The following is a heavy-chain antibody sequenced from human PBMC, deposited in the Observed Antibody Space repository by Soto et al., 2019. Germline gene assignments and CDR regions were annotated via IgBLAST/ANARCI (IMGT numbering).Heavy chain of an antibody. CDR3: ARRIGDSSGYHDAFDI. CDR2: IDPSDSYT. J-gene: IGHJ3*02. Sequence: GESLKISCKGSGYSFTSYWISWVRQMPGKGLEWMGRIDPSDSYTNYSPSFQGHVTISADKSISTAYLQWSSLKASDTAMYYCARRIGDSSGYHDAFDIWGQGTMVTVSS. V-gene: IGHV5-10-1*01. D-gene: IGHD3-22*01. CDR1: GYSFTSYW.